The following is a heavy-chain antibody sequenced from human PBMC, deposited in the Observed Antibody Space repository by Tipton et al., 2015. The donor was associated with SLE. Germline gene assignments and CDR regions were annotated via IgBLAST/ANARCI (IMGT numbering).Heavy chain of an antibody. J-gene: IGHJ4*02. D-gene: IGHD3-10*01. CDR1: GDSVSSNSAA. CDR3: ARVGDYYNSGSRVFDH. V-gene: IGHV6-1*01. Sequence: GLGKPSQTLSLTCAISGDSVSSNSAAWNWIRQSPSRGLEWLGRTYYMSKWYNDYAVSVKSRIIINPDPSKNQFSLQVTSVTPEDTAVYYSARVGDYYNSGSRVFDHWGQGILVTVSS. CDR2: TYYMSKWYN.